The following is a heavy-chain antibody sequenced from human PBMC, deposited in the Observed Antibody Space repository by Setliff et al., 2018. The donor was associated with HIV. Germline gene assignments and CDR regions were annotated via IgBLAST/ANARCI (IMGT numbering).Heavy chain of an antibody. CDR2: IYYSGTT. D-gene: IGHD2-15*01. CDR3: ARRQMVVAAVDAFDI. V-gene: IGHV4-38-2*01. J-gene: IGHJ3*02. Sequence: SETLSLTCAVSGYSISTAYYWGWIRQPPGKGLEWIGSIYYSGTTYSNPSLKSRVTISVDTSKNQFSLRLTSVTAADTAVYYCARRQMVVAAVDAFDIWGQGTMVTVSS. CDR1: GYSISTAYY.